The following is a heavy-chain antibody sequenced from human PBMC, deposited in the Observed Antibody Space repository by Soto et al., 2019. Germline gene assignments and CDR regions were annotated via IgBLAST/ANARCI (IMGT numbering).Heavy chain of an antibody. CDR1: GYTFTNYG. CDR2: ISAYNGNT. J-gene: IGHJ4*02. V-gene: IGHV1-18*01. D-gene: IGHD2-15*01. Sequence: QVQLVQSGAEVKKPGASVKVSCKASGYTFTNYGITWVRQAPGQGLGWMGWISAYNGNTNYAQKLQGRVTMTTDTSTSTAYMELRSLRSDDTAVYYCARVGLYCSGGSCYLRREEYYFDYWGQGTLVTVSS. CDR3: ARVGLYCSGGSCYLRREEYYFDY.